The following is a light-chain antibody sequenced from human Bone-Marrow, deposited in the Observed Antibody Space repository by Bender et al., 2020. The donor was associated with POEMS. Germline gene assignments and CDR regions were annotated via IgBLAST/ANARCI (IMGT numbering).Light chain of an antibody. Sequence: ALTQPASVSGSPGQSITISCTGSTSDIGTYNLVSWYQQHPGRAPKLIIYDVATRPSGVSSRFSGSKSGNTASLTISGLQADDEADYYCCSYAAKDVFGGGTKLTVL. CDR1: TSDIGTYNL. CDR2: DVA. CDR3: CSYAAKDV. V-gene: IGLV2-23*02. J-gene: IGLJ3*02.